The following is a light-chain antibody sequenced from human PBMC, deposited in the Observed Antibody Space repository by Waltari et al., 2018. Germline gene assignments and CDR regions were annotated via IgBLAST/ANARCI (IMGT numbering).Light chain of an antibody. CDR3: QQYYSTLYT. Sequence: DIVMTQSPDSLAVSLGERATINCKSSQCVLYSSNNKNYLAWYQQKPGQPPKLLIYWASTRESGVPDRFSGSGSGTDFTLTISSLQAEDVAVYYCQQYYSTLYTFGQGTKLEIK. V-gene: IGKV4-1*01. CDR1: QCVLYSSNNKNY. CDR2: WAS. J-gene: IGKJ2*01.